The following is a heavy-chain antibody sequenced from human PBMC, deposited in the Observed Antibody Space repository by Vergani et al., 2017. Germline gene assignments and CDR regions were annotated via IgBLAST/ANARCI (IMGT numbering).Heavy chain of an antibody. CDR1: GGSISSGGYS. CDR3: ARLYGRSENWFDP. V-gene: IGHV4-30-2*01. D-gene: IGHD3-10*02. Sequence: QLQLQESGSGLVKPSQTLSLTCAVSGGSISSGGYSWSWIRQPPGKGLEWIGYIYHSGSTYYNPSLKSRVTISVDRSKNQFSLKLSSVTAAATAVYYCARLYGRSENWFDPWGQGTLVTVSS. J-gene: IGHJ5*02. CDR2: IYHSGST.